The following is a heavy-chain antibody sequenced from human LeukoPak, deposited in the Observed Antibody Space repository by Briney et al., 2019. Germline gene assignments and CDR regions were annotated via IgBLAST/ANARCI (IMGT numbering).Heavy chain of an antibody. CDR2: IKQDGIEK. CDR3: ARALGVTPPYYFSYGMDV. V-gene: IGHV3-7*03. J-gene: IGHJ6*04. CDR1: GFTFSSYW. D-gene: IGHD2-21*02. Sequence: GGSLRLSCAASGFTFSSYWMTWVRQAPGKGLEWVANIKQDGIEKYYVDSAKGRFTISRDNAENSMYLQMNSLRAEDTAVYFCARALGVTPPYYFSYGMDVWGKGATVTVSS.